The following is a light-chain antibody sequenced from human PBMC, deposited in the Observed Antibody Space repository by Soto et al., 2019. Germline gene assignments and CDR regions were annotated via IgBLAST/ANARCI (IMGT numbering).Light chain of an antibody. CDR3: LLSHSGARV. Sequence: QAVVTQEPSLTVSPGGTVTLTCGSITGTVTTGHAPYWFQQKPGQAPRTLIYDTTNRHSWTPARFSGSLLGGKAALTLSGAQPEDDAAYSCLLSHSGARVFGGGTKVTVL. CDR2: DTT. J-gene: IGLJ3*02. V-gene: IGLV7-46*01. CDR1: TGTVTTGHA.